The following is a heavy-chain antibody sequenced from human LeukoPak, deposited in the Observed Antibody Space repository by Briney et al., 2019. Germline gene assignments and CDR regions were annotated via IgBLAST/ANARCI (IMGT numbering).Heavy chain of an antibody. D-gene: IGHD4-23*01. CDR1: GAAFSSYY. V-gene: IGHV4-59*08. J-gene: IGHJ4*01. Sequence: TSESLSLTCTVSGAAFSSYYLSWLRQPPGKGLEWVGYIHAGGSTNYNPSLKRGVTRSGETSTNQSSWNLTCVTSTTTSVYYCARHGPDYGGKLDYWG. CDR2: IHAGGST. CDR3: ARHGPDYGGKLDY.